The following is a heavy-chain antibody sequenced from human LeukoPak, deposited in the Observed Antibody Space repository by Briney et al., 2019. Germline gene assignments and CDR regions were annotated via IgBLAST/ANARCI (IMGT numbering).Heavy chain of an antibody. CDR3: ARDQGLTAPPPYGLDV. CDR2: IIPVLNIT. V-gene: IGHV1-69*04. Sequence: GSSVKVSCKTSRGTFSSSAITWVRQAPGQGLEWMGRIIPVLNITRYTQKFQGRVTITADTSTSTVYMELSSLRSEETAVYYCARDQGLTAPPPYGLDVWGQGTTVIVSS. D-gene: IGHD5-18*01. J-gene: IGHJ6*02. CDR1: RGTFSSSA.